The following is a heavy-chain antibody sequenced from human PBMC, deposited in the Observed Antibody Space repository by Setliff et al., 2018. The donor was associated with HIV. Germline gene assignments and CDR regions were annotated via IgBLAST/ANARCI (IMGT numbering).Heavy chain of an antibody. J-gene: IGHJ4*02. V-gene: IGHV6-1*01. D-gene: IGHD6-19*01. CDR3: ARGSYGSVLL. CDR1: GDSVSSNNAA. Sequence: PSQTLSLTCAISGDSVSSNNAAWNWIRQSPLRGLEWLGRTYYRSKWYFDYAVSVKSRIIINPDTSKNQFSLHLNSVTPEDTAVYYCARGSYGSVLLWSQGTLVTVSS. CDR2: TYYRSKWYF.